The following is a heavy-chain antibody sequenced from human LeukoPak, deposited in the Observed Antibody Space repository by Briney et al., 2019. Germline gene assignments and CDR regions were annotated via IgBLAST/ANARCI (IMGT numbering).Heavy chain of an antibody. Sequence: GGSLRLSCTASGFTFSDYYMSWIRQAPGKGLEWISYISSSGGTIYYADSVKGRFTISRDNAKNSLYLQMNSLRAEDTAVYCCANEIEMATIWWGQGILVTVSS. CDR1: GFTFSDYY. CDR3: ANEIEMATIW. J-gene: IGHJ4*02. D-gene: IGHD5-24*01. V-gene: IGHV3-11*01. CDR2: ISSSGGTI.